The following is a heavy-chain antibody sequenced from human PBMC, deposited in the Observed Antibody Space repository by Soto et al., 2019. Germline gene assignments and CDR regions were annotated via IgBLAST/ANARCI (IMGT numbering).Heavy chain of an antibody. J-gene: IGHJ6*02. CDR3: ARTAAAGKYYYGMDV. V-gene: IGHV5-51*01. CDR1: GYSFTSYW. D-gene: IGHD6-13*01. CDR2: IYPGDSDT. Sequence: GESLKISCKGSGYSFTSYWIGLVRPMPGKGLELMGIIYPGDSDTRYSPSFQGQVTISADKSISTAYLQWSSLKASDTAMYYCARTAAAGKYYYGMDVWGQGTTVTVSS.